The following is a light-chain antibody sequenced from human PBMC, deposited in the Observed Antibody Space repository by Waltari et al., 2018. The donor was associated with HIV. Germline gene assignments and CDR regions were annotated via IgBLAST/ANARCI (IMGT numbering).Light chain of an antibody. CDR2: EVS. CDR1: SNDIGLYNY. V-gene: IGLV2-8*01. J-gene: IGLJ2*01. CDR3: SSFAGNDFFV. Sequence: QSALTQPTSASGSPGETVTLSCTGTSNDIGLYNYVSWFQQHPGKVPKLVMFEVSQRPAAVPDRFAGSKSGYTASLTVSGLQPDDEADYFCSSFAGNDFFVFGGGTRLTVL.